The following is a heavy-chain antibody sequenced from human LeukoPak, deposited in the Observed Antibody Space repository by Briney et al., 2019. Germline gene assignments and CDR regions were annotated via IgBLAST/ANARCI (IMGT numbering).Heavy chain of an antibody. J-gene: IGHJ4*02. V-gene: IGHV3-23*01. CDR3: FGYDFWSGYRGSVSDY. Sequence: GGSLRLSCAASGFTFGSYAMSWVRQAPGQGLEWVSAISGSGGSTYYADSVKGRFTISRDNSKNTLYLQMNSLRAEDTAVYYCFGYDFWSGYRGSVSDYWGQGTLVTVSS. CDR2: ISGSGGST. CDR1: GFTFGSYA. D-gene: IGHD3-3*01.